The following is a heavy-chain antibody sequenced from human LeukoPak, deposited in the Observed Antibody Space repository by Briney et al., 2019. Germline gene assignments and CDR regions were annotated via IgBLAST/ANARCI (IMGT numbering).Heavy chain of an antibody. CDR1: GFTFSSHP. CDR2: IRGSGDST. J-gene: IGHJ6*03. V-gene: IGHV3-23*01. CDR3: AKSYSYYHMDD. Sequence: LGGSLRLSCAASGFTFSSHPMSWVRLAPGKGLEWVSSIRGSGDSTYYADSVKGRFTISRDNTKNTLYLQMNSLRGDDTAVYYCAKSYSYYHMDDWGKGTSVTVSS.